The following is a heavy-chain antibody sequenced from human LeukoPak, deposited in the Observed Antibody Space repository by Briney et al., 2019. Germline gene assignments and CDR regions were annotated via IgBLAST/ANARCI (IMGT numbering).Heavy chain of an antibody. V-gene: IGHV3-7*01. CDR3: ARERSGSSYYFDY. CDR2: IKHDGSEK. Sequence: GGSLRLSCAASGFTFSSYWMSWVRQAPGKGLEWVANIKHDGSEKYYVDSVKGRFTISGDNAKNSLYLQMNSLRAEDTAVYYCARERSGSSYYFDYWGQGTLVTVSS. J-gene: IGHJ4*02. D-gene: IGHD1-26*01. CDR1: GFTFSSYW.